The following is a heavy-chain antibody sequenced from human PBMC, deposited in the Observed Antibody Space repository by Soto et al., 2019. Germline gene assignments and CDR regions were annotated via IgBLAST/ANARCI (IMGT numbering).Heavy chain of an antibody. CDR3: AKDSWTSNPKGYFDY. J-gene: IGHJ4*02. CDR1: GFTFSSYA. CDR2: ISGGGGST. V-gene: IGHV3-23*01. D-gene: IGHD2-2*01. Sequence: GGSLRLSCAASGFTFSSYAMSWVRQAPGKGLEWVSAISGGGGSTFYADSVKGRFTISRDNSRNTLYLQMNSLRAEDTAVYYCAKDSWTSNPKGYFDYWGQGTLVTVSS.